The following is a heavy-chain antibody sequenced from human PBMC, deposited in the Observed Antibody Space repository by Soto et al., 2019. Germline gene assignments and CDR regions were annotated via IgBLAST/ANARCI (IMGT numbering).Heavy chain of an antibody. CDR3: ARRIQYYYGLDV. D-gene: IGHD5-18*01. CDR2: VYNSGST. CDR1: GDSISSYY. V-gene: IGHV4-59*08. J-gene: IGHJ6*02. Sequence: QVQLQESGPGLLKPSETLSLTCTVSGDSISSYYWTWIRQPPGKGLEWIGYVYNSGSTNYNPSLKSRLTISVDTSQNPFSLKLTSVTAADTAVYYCARRIQYYYGLDVWGQGTTVTDSS.